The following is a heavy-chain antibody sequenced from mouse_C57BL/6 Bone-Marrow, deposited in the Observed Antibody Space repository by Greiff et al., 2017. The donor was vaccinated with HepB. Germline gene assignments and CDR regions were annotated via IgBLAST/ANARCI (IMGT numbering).Heavy chain of an antibody. J-gene: IGHJ4*01. Sequence: VQLQQSGAELVRPGTSVKMSCKASGYTFTNYWIGWAKQRPGHGLEWIGDIYPGGGYTNYNEKFKGKATLTADKSSSTAYMQFSSLTSEDSAIYYCARKNYLYAMDYWGQGTSVTVSS. V-gene: IGHV1-63*01. CDR3: ARKNYLYAMDY. D-gene: IGHD1-1*02. CDR2: IYPGGGYT. CDR1: GYTFTNYW.